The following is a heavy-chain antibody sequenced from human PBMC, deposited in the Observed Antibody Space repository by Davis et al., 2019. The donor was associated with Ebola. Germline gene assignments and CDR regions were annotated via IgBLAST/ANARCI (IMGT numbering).Heavy chain of an antibody. V-gene: IGHV4-59*08. D-gene: IGHD5-24*01. Sequence: MPSETLSLTCTVSGGSIGSYYWSWIRQPPGKGLEWIGYIYYSGSTNYNPSLKSRVTISVDTSKNQFSLKLSSVTAADTAVYYCASRDGYNGDYWGQGTLVTVSS. CDR2: IYYSGST. CDR3: ASRDGYNGDY. CDR1: GGSIGSYY. J-gene: IGHJ4*02.